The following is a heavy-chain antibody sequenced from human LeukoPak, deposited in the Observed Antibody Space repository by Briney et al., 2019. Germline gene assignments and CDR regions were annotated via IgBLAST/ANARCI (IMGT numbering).Heavy chain of an antibody. J-gene: IGHJ5*02. D-gene: IGHD3-10*01. V-gene: IGHV4-30-2*01. CDR3: ARELWFANAPGSWLDP. CDR1: GDSISSGAYS. Sequence: SQTLSLTCVVSGDSISSGAYSWSWIRQPPGKGLEWIGYIFHTGGTFYNPSIKSRVTISVDNSRNQFSLRLTSVIAADTAVYYCARELWFANAPGSWLDPWGQGALVTVSS. CDR2: IFHTGGT.